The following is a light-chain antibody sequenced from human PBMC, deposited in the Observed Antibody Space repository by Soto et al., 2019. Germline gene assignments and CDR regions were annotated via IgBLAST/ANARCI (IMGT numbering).Light chain of an antibody. CDR3: SSYTSSSTLWV. Sequence: QSALTQPPSASGSPGQSVTISCTGTSSDIGVYNYVSWYQQHPGKAPKLMIYEVSKRPSGVPDRFSGSKSGNTASLTVSGLQAEDEADYYCSSYTSSSTLWVFGGGTKLTVL. CDR2: EVS. CDR1: SSDIGVYNY. J-gene: IGLJ3*02. V-gene: IGLV2-8*01.